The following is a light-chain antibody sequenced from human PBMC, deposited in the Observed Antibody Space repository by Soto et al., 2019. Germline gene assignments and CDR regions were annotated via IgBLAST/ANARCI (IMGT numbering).Light chain of an antibody. CDR1: SGHSSYI. V-gene: IGLV4-60*02. CDR3: ETWDSNTRGV. Sequence: QPVLTQSSSASASLGSSVKLTCTLSSGHSSYIIAWHQQQPGKAPRFLMKLESSGSYNKGSGVPDRFSGSSSGADRYLTISNLQFEDEADYYCETWDSNTRGVFGTGTKVTVL. J-gene: IGLJ1*01. CDR2: LESSGSY.